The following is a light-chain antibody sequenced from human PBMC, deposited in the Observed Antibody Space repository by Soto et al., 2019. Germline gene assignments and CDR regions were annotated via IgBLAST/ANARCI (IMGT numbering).Light chain of an antibody. V-gene: IGLV1-40*01. CDR3: QSYDRILNGYV. Sequence: QSVLTQPPSVSGAPGQRVTISCTGSSSNIGAGYDVHWYQQLPGTAPKVLIYGNSNRPSGVPDRFSGSKSGTSASLAITGLQAEDEADYYCQSYDRILNGYVFGTGTKVTVL. CDR1: SSNIGAGYD. CDR2: GNS. J-gene: IGLJ1*01.